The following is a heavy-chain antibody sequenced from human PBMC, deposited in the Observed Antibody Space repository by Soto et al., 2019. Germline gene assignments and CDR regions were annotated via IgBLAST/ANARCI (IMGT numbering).Heavy chain of an antibody. CDR1: GFTFSSYA. Sequence: EVQLLESGGGLVQPGGSLRLSCAASGFTFSSYAMSWVRQAPGKGLEWVSAISGSGGSTYYADSVKGRFTISRDNPKNTLYLQMNSLRAEDTAVYYCAKLGFGGRMVGHLDYWGQGTLVTVSS. D-gene: IGHD3-10*01. CDR2: ISGSGGST. V-gene: IGHV3-23*01. J-gene: IGHJ4*02. CDR3: AKLGFGGRMVGHLDY.